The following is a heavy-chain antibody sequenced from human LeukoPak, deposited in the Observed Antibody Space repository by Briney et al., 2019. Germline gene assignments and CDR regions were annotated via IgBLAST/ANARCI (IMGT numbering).Heavy chain of an antibody. CDR1: GFTFSSYG. CDR3: AKVGYSGSYSAFGAFDY. V-gene: IGHV3-23*01. D-gene: IGHD5-12*01. CDR2: ISGSGGST. Sequence: PGGSLRLSCAASGFTFSSYGMSWVRQAPGKGLVWVSGISGSGGSTYHADSVKGRFTISRDSSMNTVYLQMNNLRVEDTAVYYCAKVGYSGSYSAFGAFDYWGQGTLVTVSS. J-gene: IGHJ4*02.